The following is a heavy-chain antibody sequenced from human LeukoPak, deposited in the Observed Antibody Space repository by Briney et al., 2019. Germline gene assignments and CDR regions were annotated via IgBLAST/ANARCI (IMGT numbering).Heavy chain of an antibody. Sequence: GGSLRLSCAASGFTFSSYAMSWVRQAPGKGLEWVSAISGSGGSTYYADSVKGRFTISRDNSKNTLYLQVNSLRAEDTAVYYCAKTVIAAGTTGIFDYWGQGTLVTVSS. CDR1: GFTFSSYA. CDR3: AKTVIAAGTTGIFDY. D-gene: IGHD6-13*01. CDR2: ISGSGGST. J-gene: IGHJ4*02. V-gene: IGHV3-23*01.